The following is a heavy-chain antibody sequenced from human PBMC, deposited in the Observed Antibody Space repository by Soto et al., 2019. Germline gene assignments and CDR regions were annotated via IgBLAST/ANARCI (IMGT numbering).Heavy chain of an antibody. D-gene: IGHD2-15*01. CDR1: GGSLSSDNW. Sequence: SETLSLTCAVSGGSLSSDNWWSWVRQPPGKGLEWIGEIFHTGRTNYNPSLKSRVTISVDKSKNQFSLELSSVTAADTAVYYCARGGWTRDFDFWGQGTLVTVSS. J-gene: IGHJ4*02. CDR2: IFHTGRT. CDR3: ARGGWTRDFDF. V-gene: IGHV4-4*02.